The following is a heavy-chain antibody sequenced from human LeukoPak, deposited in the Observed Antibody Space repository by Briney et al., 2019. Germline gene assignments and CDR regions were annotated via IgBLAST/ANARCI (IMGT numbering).Heavy chain of an antibody. CDR1: GYSISSGYY. CDR2: IHHSGGT. J-gene: IGHJ2*01. Sequence: PSETLSLTCTVSGYSISSGYYWGWIRQPPGKGLEWIGAIHHSGGTYYNSSLKSRVTISIDTSKNHFSLKLSSVTAADTAVYFCARSAMVTTEWYFDLWGRGTLVTVSS. V-gene: IGHV4-38-2*02. CDR3: ARSAMVTTEWYFDL. D-gene: IGHD4-17*01.